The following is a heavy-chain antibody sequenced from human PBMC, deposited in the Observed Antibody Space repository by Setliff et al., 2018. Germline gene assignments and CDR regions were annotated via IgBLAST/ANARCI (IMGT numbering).Heavy chain of an antibody. CDR2: ITNSGGTI. Sequence: PGGSLRLSCAASGFTLSSHEMNWVRQAPGKGLEWVSYITNSGGTIYYADSVKGRFTISRDNAKNSLFLQMNSLRAEDTALYYCAKFVGYTYGYDYWGRGTLVTVSS. J-gene: IGHJ4*02. CDR3: AKFVGYTYGYDY. V-gene: IGHV3-48*03. D-gene: IGHD5-18*01. CDR1: GFTLSSHE.